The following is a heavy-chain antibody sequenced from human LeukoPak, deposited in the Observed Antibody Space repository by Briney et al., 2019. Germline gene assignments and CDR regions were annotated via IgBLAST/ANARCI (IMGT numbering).Heavy chain of an antibody. J-gene: IGHJ3*02. V-gene: IGHV3-30*18. Sequence: GGSLRLSCAASGFTFSSYGMHWVRQAPGKGLEWVAIVSYDGGNKNYADSVKGRFTISRDNSKNTLYLQMNGLRAEDTAVYYCAKELISDSSGYYYVGALDIWGQGTMVTVSS. CDR1: GFTFSSYG. CDR2: VSYDGGNK. CDR3: AKELISDSSGYYYVGALDI. D-gene: IGHD3-22*01.